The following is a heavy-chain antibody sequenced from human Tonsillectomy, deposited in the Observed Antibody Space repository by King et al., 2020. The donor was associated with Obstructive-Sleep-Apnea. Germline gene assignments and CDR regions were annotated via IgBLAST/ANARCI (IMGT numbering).Heavy chain of an antibody. Sequence: QLQESGPGLVKPSETLSLTCTVSGGSISSSSYYWGWIRQPPGKGLEWMGSIYYSVSTYYNPSLKSRDTISVDTSKNQFSLKLSSVTAADTAVYYCARQYYDILTGYSYYFDYWGQGTLVTVSS. D-gene: IGHD3-9*01. V-gene: IGHV4-39*01. CDR3: ARQYYDILTGYSYYFDY. J-gene: IGHJ4*02. CDR1: GGSISSSSYY. CDR2: IYYSVST.